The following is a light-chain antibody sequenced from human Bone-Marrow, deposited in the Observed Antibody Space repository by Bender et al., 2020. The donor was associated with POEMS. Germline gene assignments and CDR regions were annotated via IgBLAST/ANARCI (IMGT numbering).Light chain of an antibody. Sequence: QSVVTQPPSLSEAPRQRVIISCSVSSSNIGNHGVNWYQQLPGEAPKLLIYYDDLLTPGVSDRFSASKSGTSASLAISELQSEDEALYYCSAWDDSMSGWVFGGGTKLTVL. CDR3: SAWDDSMSGWV. CDR1: SSNIGNHG. CDR2: YDD. J-gene: IGLJ3*02. V-gene: IGLV1-36*01.